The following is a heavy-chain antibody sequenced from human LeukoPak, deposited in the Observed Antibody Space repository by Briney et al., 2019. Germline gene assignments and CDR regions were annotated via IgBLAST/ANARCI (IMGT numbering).Heavy chain of an antibody. CDR2: INHSGST. Sequence: PSETLSLTCAVYGVSFSGYYWSWIRQPPGKGLEWLGEINHSGSTNYNPSLKSRVTISVDTSKNQFSLKLSSVTAADTAVYYCARGRRSQRRHDYAVRWYFDLWGRGTLVTVSS. CDR3: ARGRRSQRRHDYAVRWYFDL. CDR1: GVSFSGYY. D-gene: IGHD4-17*01. J-gene: IGHJ2*01. V-gene: IGHV4-34*01.